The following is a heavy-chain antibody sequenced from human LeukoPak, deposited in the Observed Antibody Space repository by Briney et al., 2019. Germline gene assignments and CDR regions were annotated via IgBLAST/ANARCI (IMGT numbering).Heavy chain of an antibody. D-gene: IGHD3-16*01. CDR2: INYSGNT. Sequence: SETLSLTCTVSGGSISSDYWSWIRQPPGKGLEWTGYINYSGNTNSNPSLKSRVTISVDTSKNQFSLKLSSVTAADTAVYYCARHRPGERRFDPWGQGTLVTVSS. J-gene: IGHJ5*02. V-gene: IGHV4-59*08. CDR3: ARHRPGERRFDP. CDR1: GGSISSDY.